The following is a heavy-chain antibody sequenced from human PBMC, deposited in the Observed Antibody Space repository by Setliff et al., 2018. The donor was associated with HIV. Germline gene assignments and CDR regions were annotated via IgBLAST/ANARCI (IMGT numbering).Heavy chain of an antibody. Sequence: PSETLSLTCAVYGGSFSGFYWTWIRQPPGKGLEWIGEIKHGGSANYNPSLKSRVIISVDRSKNQFSLKVTSVTAADTAVYYCARGPGGTVPKPLDAFDIWGQGTMVTVSS. V-gene: IGHV4-34*01. CDR2: IKHGGSA. J-gene: IGHJ3*02. CDR1: GGSFSGFY. CDR3: ARGPGGTVPKPLDAFDI. D-gene: IGHD1-1*01.